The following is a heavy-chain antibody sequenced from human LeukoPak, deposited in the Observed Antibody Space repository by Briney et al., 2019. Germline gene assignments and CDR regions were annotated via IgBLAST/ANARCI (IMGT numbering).Heavy chain of an antibody. CDR2: IKYDGGEK. V-gene: IGHV3-7*01. CDR3: ARDPPGYYDSSGYYDY. CDR1: GFTFSSYW. Sequence: GGSLRLSCAASGFTFSSYWMSWVRQAPGKGLEWVANIKYDGGEKYYVDSVKGRFTISRDNAKNSLYLQMNSLRAEDTAVYYCARDPPGYYDSSGYYDYWGQGTLVTVSS. D-gene: IGHD3-22*01. J-gene: IGHJ4*02.